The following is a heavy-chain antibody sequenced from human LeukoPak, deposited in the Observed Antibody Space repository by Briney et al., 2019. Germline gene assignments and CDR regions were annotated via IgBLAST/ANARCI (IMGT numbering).Heavy chain of an antibody. CDR3: ARGYARGYYMDV. Sequence: GGSLRLSCTASGFIFSTSWMTWVRQAPGKGLEWVANIKQDGSEKYYVDSVRGRFTISRDNAKNSLYLQMNSLRAEDTAVYYCARGYARGYYMDVWGKGTTVTVSS. D-gene: IGHD5-18*01. CDR1: GFIFSTSW. CDR2: IKQDGSEK. J-gene: IGHJ6*03. V-gene: IGHV3-7*01.